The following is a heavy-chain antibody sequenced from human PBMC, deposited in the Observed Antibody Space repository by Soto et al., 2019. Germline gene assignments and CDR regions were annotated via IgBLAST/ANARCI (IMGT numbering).Heavy chain of an antibody. D-gene: IGHD2-8*01. CDR1: GFAFSTYS. CDR2: ISFSSTTI. V-gene: IGHV3-48*02. J-gene: IGHJ5*02. Sequence: GGPLRLSCAASGFAFSTYSMKWVRQAPGKGLEWVSYISFSSTTIFYADSVRGRFTISRDNAKNSLYLQMNTLRDEDTAVYYCARDNGMAGSFDPWGQGTLVTVSS. CDR3: ARDNGMAGSFDP.